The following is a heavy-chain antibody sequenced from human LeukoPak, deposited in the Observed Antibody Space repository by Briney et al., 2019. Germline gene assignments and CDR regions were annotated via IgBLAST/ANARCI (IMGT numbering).Heavy chain of an antibody. CDR2: IYHSGST. J-gene: IGHJ4*02. D-gene: IGHD6-13*01. CDR3: ARAQAAAGTGNFDY. V-gene: IGHV4-4*02. CDR1: GGSISSSNW. Sequence: PSETLSLTCAVSGGSISSSNWWSWVRQPPGKGLEWIGEIYHSGSTNYNPSLKSRVTISVDKSRNQFSLKLSSVTAADTAVYYCARAQAAAGTGNFDYWGQGTLVTVSS.